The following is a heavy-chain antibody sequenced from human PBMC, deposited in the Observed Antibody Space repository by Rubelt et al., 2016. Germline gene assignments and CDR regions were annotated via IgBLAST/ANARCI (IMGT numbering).Heavy chain of an antibody. J-gene: IGHJ4*02. CDR1: GFTFSSYA. CDR2: ISGSGGST. CDR3: AKPLPHDILTGYYINHEYYFDY. Sequence: EVQLLESGGGLVQPGGSLRLSCAASGFTFSSYAMSWVRQAPGKGLEWVSAISGSGGSTYYADPVKGRFTISRDNSKNTLYLQMNSLRAEDTAVYYCAKPLPHDILTGYYINHEYYFDYWGQGTLVTVSS. V-gene: IGHV3-23*01. D-gene: IGHD3-9*01.